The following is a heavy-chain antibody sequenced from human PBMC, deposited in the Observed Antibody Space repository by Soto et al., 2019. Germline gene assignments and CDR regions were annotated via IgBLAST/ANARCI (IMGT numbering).Heavy chain of an antibody. Sequence: SETLSLTCAVYGGSFSGYYWSWIRQPPGKGLEWIGEINHSGSTNYNPSLKSRVTISVDTSKNQFSLKLSSVTAADTAVYYCARWPYYYGSGEAWFDPWGQGTLVTVSS. D-gene: IGHD3-10*01. J-gene: IGHJ5*02. V-gene: IGHV4-34*01. CDR3: ARWPYYYGSGEAWFDP. CDR2: INHSGST. CDR1: GGSFSGYY.